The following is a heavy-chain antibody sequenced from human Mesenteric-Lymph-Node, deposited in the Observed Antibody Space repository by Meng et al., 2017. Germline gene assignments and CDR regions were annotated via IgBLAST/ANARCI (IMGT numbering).Heavy chain of an antibody. CDR2: ISGSGGST. CDR3: ARDGVATIVSYFDY. D-gene: IGHD5-12*01. CDR1: GFTFSSYA. V-gene: IGHV3-23*01. Sequence: GESLKISCAASGFTFSSYAMSWVRQAPGKGLEWVSAISGSGGSTYYADSVKGRFTISRDNSKNTLYLQMNSLRAEDTAVYYCARDGVATIVSYFDYWGQGTLVTVSS. J-gene: IGHJ4*02.